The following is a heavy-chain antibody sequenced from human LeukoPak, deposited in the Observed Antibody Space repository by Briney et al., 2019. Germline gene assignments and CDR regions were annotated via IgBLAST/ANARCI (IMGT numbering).Heavy chain of an antibody. CDR1: GFTFSSYA. Sequence: PGGSLRLSCAASGFTFSSYAMSWVRQAPGEGLEWVSAITGSGGSTYYADSVKGRFTISRDDAKNSLYLQMNSLRDEDTAVYYCARVSGWPWDHWGQGTLVTVSS. V-gene: IGHV3-23*01. CDR2: ITGSGGST. J-gene: IGHJ4*02. CDR3: ARVSGWPWDH. D-gene: IGHD2-15*01.